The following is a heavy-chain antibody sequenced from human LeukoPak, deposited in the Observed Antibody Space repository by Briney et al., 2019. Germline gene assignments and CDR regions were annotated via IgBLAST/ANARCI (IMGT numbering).Heavy chain of an antibody. D-gene: IGHD3-22*01. J-gene: IGHJ3*02. CDR1: GYTYSSYG. V-gene: IGHV1-18*01. CDR3: ARAGVWDYSDTSGYHNGAFDI. Sequence: ASVKVSCKASGYTYSSYGISWVRQAPGQGLEWMGWINGYKGNTNYAQKLQGRVTMTTDTSTSTAYMELRRLRSDDTALYYCARAGVWDYSDTSGYHNGAFDIWGQGTMVTVS. CDR2: INGYKGNT.